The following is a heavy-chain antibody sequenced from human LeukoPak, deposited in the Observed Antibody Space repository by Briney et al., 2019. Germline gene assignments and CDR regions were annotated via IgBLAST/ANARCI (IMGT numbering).Heavy chain of an antibody. CDR3: AHGSMYQLDY. CDR1: GFIFSSYA. V-gene: IGHV3-23*01. D-gene: IGHD2-2*01. J-gene: IGHJ4*02. Sequence: GGSLRLSCAASGFIFSSYAMSWVRQAPGKGLEWVSAVSGTGGSTSSADSVKGRFTISRDNSKNILYLQMNSLRVEDTAVYYCAHGSMYQLDYWGQGTLVTVSS. CDR2: VSGTGGST.